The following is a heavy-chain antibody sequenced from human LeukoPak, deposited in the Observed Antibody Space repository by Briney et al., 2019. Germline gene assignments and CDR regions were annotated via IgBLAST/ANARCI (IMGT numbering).Heavy chain of an antibody. Sequence: GGSLRLSCAASGFTFSSYAMSWVRQTPGKGLAWGSAISGSGGGTYYADSVKGRFTISRDNSKNTLYLQMNSLRAEDTAVYYCAKGPAPYYYGSGRDYYYMDVWGKGTTVTVSS. CDR1: GFTFSSYA. D-gene: IGHD3-10*01. CDR3: AKGPAPYYYGSGRDYYYMDV. J-gene: IGHJ6*03. CDR2: ISGSGGGT. V-gene: IGHV3-23*01.